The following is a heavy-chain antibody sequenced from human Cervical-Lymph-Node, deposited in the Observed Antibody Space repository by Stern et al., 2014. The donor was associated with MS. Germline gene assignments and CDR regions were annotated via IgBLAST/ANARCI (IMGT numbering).Heavy chain of an antibody. Sequence: EVQLVQSGAEVKKPGESLKISCKGSEYNFNTHWIAWVRQMPGKGLEWLGNIYPGNSGTGYTPSLQGQVSISADKSITAAYLHFSSLKASDSAMYFCARHGGPNWNHEAHNWFDPWGQGTLVTVSS. CDR1: EYNFNTHW. D-gene: IGHD1-14*01. CDR3: ARHGGPNWNHEAHNWFDP. J-gene: IGHJ5*02. CDR2: IYPGNSGT. V-gene: IGHV5-51*03.